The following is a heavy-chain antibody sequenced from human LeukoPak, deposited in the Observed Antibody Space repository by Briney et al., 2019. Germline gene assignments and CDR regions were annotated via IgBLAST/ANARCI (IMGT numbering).Heavy chain of an antibody. D-gene: IGHD1-26*01. CDR3: GKYLQTSVGANDY. Sequence: GGSLRLSCAASGFTFSSHPMNWVRQAPGKGLEWVSVISGSDGATFYGDSVQGRFTISRDNSRDTLYLQMNSLTAEDTAVYYCGKYLQTSVGANDYWGQGTLVTVSS. CDR1: GFTFSSHP. J-gene: IGHJ4*02. V-gene: IGHV3-23*01. CDR2: ISGSDGAT.